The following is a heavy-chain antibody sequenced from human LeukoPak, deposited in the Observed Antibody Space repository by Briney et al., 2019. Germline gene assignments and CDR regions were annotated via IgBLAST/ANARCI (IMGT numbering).Heavy chain of an antibody. J-gene: IGHJ4*02. CDR3: ARDNGSGWYYFDY. D-gene: IGHD6-19*01. V-gene: IGHV3-66*03. CDR1: GFIVSSSY. Sequence: PGGSLRLSCAASGFIVSSSYMSWVRQAPGKGLEWVSIIYSSGTIYYADSVKGRFTISRDNSKNTLYLQMNSLRREDTAVYYCARDNGSGWYYFDYWGQGTLVTVSS. CDR2: IYSSGTI.